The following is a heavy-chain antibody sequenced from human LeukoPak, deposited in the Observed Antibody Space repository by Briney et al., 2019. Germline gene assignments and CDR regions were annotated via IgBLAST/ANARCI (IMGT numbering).Heavy chain of an antibody. Sequence: PSETLSLTCTVSGGSISSYYWSWIRQPAGKGLEWIGRIYTSGSTNYNPSLKSRVTISVDTSKNQFSLKLSSVTAADTAVYYCARDARYCSGGSCSRTGPFQHWGQGTLVTVSS. J-gene: IGHJ1*01. CDR1: GGSISSYY. CDR2: IYTSGST. V-gene: IGHV4-4*07. CDR3: ARDARYCSGGSCSRTGPFQH. D-gene: IGHD2-15*01.